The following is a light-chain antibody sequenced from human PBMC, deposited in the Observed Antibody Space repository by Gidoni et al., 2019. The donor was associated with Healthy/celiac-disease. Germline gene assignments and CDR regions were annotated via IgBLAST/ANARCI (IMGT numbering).Light chain of an antibody. CDR1: QDISNY. V-gene: IGKV1-33*01. Sequence: DIQMTQSPSSLSASVGDRVNITCQASQDISNYLNWYQQKPGKAPKLLIYDASNLETGVPSRFSGSGSGTDFTFTISSLQPEDIATYYCQQYDNLPGFTFGPGTKVDIK. J-gene: IGKJ3*01. CDR3: QQYDNLPGFT. CDR2: DAS.